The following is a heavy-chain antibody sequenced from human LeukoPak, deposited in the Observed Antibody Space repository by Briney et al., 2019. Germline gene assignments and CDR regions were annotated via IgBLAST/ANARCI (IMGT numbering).Heavy chain of an antibody. J-gene: IGHJ6*03. D-gene: IGHD6-13*01. CDR1: GYTFTSYD. CDR3: ARRADRGIAAPTGYYMDV. CDR2: ISAYNRNT. V-gene: IGHV1-18*01. Sequence: ASVKVSCKASGYTFTSYDINWVRQATGQGLEWMGWISAYNRNTNYAQKLQGRVTMTTDTSTSTAYMELRSLRSDDTAVYYCARRADRGIAAPTGYYMDVWGKGTTVTVSS.